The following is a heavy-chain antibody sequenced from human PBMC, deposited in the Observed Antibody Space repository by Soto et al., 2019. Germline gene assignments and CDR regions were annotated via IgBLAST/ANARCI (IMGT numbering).Heavy chain of an antibody. CDR1: GGSFSGYY. V-gene: IGHV4-34*01. J-gene: IGHJ5*02. CDR2: INHSGST. Sequence: SETLSLTCAVYGGSFSGYYWSWIRQPPGKGLEWIGEINHSGSTNYNPSLKSRVTISVNTSKNQFSLKLSSVTAADTAVYYCARGSWFDPWGQGTLVTVSS. CDR3: ARGSWFDP.